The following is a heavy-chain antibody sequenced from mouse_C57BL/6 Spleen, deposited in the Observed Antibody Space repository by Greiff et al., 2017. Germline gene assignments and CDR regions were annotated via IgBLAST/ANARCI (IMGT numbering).Heavy chain of an antibody. J-gene: IGHJ1*03. Sequence: DVQLVESGGGLVKPGGSLKLSCAASGFTFSDYGMHWVRQAPEKGLEWVAYISSGSSTIYYADTVKGRFTISRDNAKNTLFLQMTSLRSEDTAMYYCASGWLLPRYFDDGGTGTTVTVSS. V-gene: IGHV5-17*01. D-gene: IGHD2-3*01. CDR1: GFTFSDYG. CDR2: ISSGSSTI. CDR3: ASGWLLPRYFDD.